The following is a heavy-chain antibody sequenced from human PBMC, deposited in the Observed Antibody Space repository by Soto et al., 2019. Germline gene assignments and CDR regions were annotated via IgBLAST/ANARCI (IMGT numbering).Heavy chain of an antibody. V-gene: IGHV3-30*18. D-gene: IGHD3-22*01. CDR1: GFTFSSYG. CDR3: AKEWVYDSSGWSFDY. CDR2: ISYDGSNK. J-gene: IGHJ4*02. Sequence: QVQLVESGGGVVQPGRSLRLSCAASGFTFSSYGMHWVRQAPGKGLEWVAVISYDGSNKYYADSVKCRFTISRDNYKNTLYLQMNSLRAEDTAVYYCAKEWVYDSSGWSFDYWGQGTLVTVSS.